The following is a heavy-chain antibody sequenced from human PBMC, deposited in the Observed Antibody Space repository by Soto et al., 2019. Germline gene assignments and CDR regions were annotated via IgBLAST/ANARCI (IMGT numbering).Heavy chain of an antibody. V-gene: IGHV1-24*01. CDR3: ATIAWSSSPGGNWFDP. CDR2: FDPEDGET. CDR1: GYTLTELS. J-gene: IGHJ5*02. D-gene: IGHD6-6*01. Sequence: GASVKVSCKVSGYTLTELSMHWVRQAPGKGLEWMGGFDPEDGETIYAQKFQGRVTMTEDTSTDTAYMELSSLRSEDTAVYYCATIAWSSSPGGNWFDPWGRGTLVTVSS.